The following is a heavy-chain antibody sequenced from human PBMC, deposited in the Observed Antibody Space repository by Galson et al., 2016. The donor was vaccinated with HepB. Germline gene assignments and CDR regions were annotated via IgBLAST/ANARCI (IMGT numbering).Heavy chain of an antibody. V-gene: IGHV3-53*01. J-gene: IGHJ3*02. Sequence: SLRLSCAASGFTVSRYYMSWVRQAPGKGLEWVAVIYSGGGTFYADSVKGRFTNSRDNSRNTLYVQMNNLRAEDTAVYYCARDYPGSSGNVGTFDIWGQGTMVAVSS. CDR2: IYSGGGT. D-gene: IGHD6-19*01. CDR3: ARDYPGSSGNVGTFDI. CDR1: GFTVSRYY.